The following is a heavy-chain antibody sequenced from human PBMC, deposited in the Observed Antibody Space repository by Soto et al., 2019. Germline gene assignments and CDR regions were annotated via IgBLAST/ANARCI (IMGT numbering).Heavy chain of an antibody. J-gene: IGHJ4*02. V-gene: IGHV3-30*04. D-gene: IGHD5-18*01. CDR1: GFLFSTFA. CDR3: ARVRYSYGTFWDY. Sequence: QVQLVESGGGVVQPGRSLRLSCAASGFLFSTFAMDWVRQAPGKGLEWVAVTSFDGTTNYYADSVKGRFTISRDNSKNTLYLPMNSLRAEDTAVYYCARVRYSYGTFWDYWGQGTLVTVSS. CDR2: TSFDGTTN.